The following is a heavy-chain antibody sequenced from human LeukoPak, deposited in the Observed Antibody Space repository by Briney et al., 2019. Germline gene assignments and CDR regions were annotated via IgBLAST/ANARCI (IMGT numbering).Heavy chain of an antibody. CDR2: ISGSGFNI. V-gene: IGHV3-23*01. Sequence: PGGSLRLSCAASGFSFTNYAMSWVRQAPGKGLEWVSAISGSGFNIHYADSVKGRFTISRDNSKNTLYLQMNSLRAEDTAVYYCAKDPLGDPPYYYFDYWGQGTLVTVSS. CDR3: AKDPLGDPPYYYFDY. J-gene: IGHJ4*02. D-gene: IGHD2-21*02. CDR1: GFSFTNYA.